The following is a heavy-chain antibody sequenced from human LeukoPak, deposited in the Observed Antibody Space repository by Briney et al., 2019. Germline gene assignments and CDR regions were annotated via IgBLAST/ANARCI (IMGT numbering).Heavy chain of an antibody. CDR2: IRSKRDRATA. J-gene: IGHJ3*02. CDR1: GVTFINAW. V-gene: IGHV3-15*01. CDR3: GTIKEANDAFDI. Sequence: GGSLRLSCSASGVTFINAWMTWVRQAPGKGLEWVGRIRSKRDRATADYAAPVTGRFTISKDDSRNALILQMNSLKTEDTAVYYCGTIKEANDAFDIWGQGTVVTVSS.